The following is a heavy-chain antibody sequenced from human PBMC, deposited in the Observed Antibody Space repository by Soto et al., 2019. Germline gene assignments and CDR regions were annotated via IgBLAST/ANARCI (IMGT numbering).Heavy chain of an antibody. Sequence: EVQLVESGGGLVKPGGSLRLSCAASGFTFSSYSMNWVRQAPGKGLEWVSSISSSSSYIYYADSVKGRFTISRDNAKNSLYLQMNSLRAEDTAVYYCARLYSSSWYSWVNYYGMDFWGQGTTVTVSS. V-gene: IGHV3-21*01. CDR2: ISSSSSYI. CDR3: ARLYSSSWYSWVNYYGMDF. D-gene: IGHD6-13*01. J-gene: IGHJ6*02. CDR1: GFTFSSYS.